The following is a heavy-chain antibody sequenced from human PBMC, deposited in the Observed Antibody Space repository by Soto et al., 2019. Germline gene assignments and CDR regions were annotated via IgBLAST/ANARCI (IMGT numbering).Heavy chain of an antibody. V-gene: IGHV3-33*01. J-gene: IGHJ4*02. D-gene: IGHD1-26*01. CDR1: GFTFSTYG. CDR2: IWSDGSYK. Sequence: QVQLVESGGGVVQPGRSLRLSCAASGFTFSTYGMHWVRQAPGKGLEWVAVIWSDGSYKDYADSIEGRFTISRDNYNNPLYQQINSLRADDTALYYCARDLDSGSYAYWGQGTLVTVSP. CDR3: ARDLDSGSYAY.